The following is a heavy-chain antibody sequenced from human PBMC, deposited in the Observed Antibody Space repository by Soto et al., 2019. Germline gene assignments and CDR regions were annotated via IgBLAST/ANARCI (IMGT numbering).Heavy chain of an antibody. CDR3: ARARMVRGVIYYYGMDV. Sequence: QVQLQESGPGLVKSSQTLSLTCAVSGGSISSGGNYWSWIRQHPGKGLEWIGYIYYSGSTYYNPSLKGRVTISVDTSKNQFSLKLNSVTAADTAVYYCARARMVRGVIYYYGMDVWGQGTTVTVSS. D-gene: IGHD3-10*01. CDR1: GGSISSGGNY. V-gene: IGHV4-31*11. J-gene: IGHJ6*02. CDR2: IYYSGST.